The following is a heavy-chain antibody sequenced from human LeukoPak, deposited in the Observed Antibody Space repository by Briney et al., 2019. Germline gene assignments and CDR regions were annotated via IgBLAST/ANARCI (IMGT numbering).Heavy chain of an antibody. CDR2: IWSDGSEK. CDR1: GRTSSSYV. CDR3: AKESNSLDPPKIPAFDI. V-gene: IGHV3-30*02. D-gene: IGHD4-23*01. Sequence: GGSLRLSCAASGRTSSSYVIHWVRQAPGKGLEWVALIWSDGSEKYYADSVKGRFSISRDNSKSTVYMQMNSLRAEDTALYYCAKESNSLDPPKIPAFDIWGQGTMVTVSS. J-gene: IGHJ3*02.